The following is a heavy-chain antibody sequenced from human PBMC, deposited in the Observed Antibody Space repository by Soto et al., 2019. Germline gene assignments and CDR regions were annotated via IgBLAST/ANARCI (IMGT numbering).Heavy chain of an antibody. D-gene: IGHD4-4*01. Sequence: HGESLKISCKGSGYTFTDYWIGWVRQLPGKGREWMGIIYPGDSDTRYSPSFQGHVTITVDKSTNTAYLQWNTLRASDTAMCYCATHISNLRYYYFAMDVWGQGITVTVSS. CDR2: IYPGDSDT. CDR1: GYTFTDYW. J-gene: IGHJ6*02. CDR3: ATHISNLRYYYFAMDV. V-gene: IGHV5-51*01.